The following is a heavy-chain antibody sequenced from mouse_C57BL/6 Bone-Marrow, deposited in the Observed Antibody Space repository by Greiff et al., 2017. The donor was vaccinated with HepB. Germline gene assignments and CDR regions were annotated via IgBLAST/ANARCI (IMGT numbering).Heavy chain of an antibody. CDR2: ISNGGGST. V-gene: IGHV5-12*01. CDR3: ARGAAQALFAY. J-gene: IGHJ3*01. D-gene: IGHD3-2*02. Sequence: EVHLVESGGGLVQPGGSLKLSCAASGFTFSDYYMYWVRQTPEKRLEWVAYISNGGGSTYYPDTVKGRVTISRDNAKNTLYLQLSRLKSEDTAMYYCARGAAQALFAYWGQGTLVTVSA. CDR1: GFTFSDYY.